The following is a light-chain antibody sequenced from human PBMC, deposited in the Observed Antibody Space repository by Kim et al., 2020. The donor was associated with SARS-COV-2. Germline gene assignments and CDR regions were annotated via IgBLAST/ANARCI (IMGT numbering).Light chain of an antibody. CDR2: VAG. CDR3: RQSYTTPRT. J-gene: IGKJ1*01. V-gene: IGKV1-39*01. Sequence: AAVGGRVTVTCRARQTMGSDLEWYQQEPGKVAELLMCVAGSWQGGVRGRLRGSGGGTDGSLTMNKVQAEEWGTDGGRQSYTTPRTFGQGTKVDIK. CDR1: QTMGSD.